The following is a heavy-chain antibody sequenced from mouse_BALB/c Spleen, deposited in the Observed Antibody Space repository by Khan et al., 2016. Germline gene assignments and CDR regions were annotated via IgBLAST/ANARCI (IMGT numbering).Heavy chain of an antibody. CDR2: IWGDGST. Sequence: QVQLKESGPGLVAPSQSLSITCTVSGFSITGFAVNWVRQPPGKGLEWLGVIWGDGSTDYDSALKSRLSISKDDSKSQVFLKMNSLQTDDTARYYCASYYDYDGVFAYWGQGTLVTVSA. CDR3: ASYYDYDGVFAY. CDR1: GFSITGFA. V-gene: IGHV2-6-7*01. D-gene: IGHD2-4*01. J-gene: IGHJ3*01.